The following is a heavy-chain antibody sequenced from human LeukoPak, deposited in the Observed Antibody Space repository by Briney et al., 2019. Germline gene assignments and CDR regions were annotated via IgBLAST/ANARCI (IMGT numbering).Heavy chain of an antibody. CDR2: IIPIFGIA. CDR1: GGTFSSYA. CDR3: ARVPHYYDSSGYYPFDY. D-gene: IGHD3-22*01. J-gene: IGHJ4*02. Sequence: SVKVSCKASGGTFSSYAISWVRQAPGQGLEWMGRIIPIFGIANYAQKFQGRVTITADKSTSSAYMELSSLRSEDTAVYYCARVPHYYDSSGYYPFDYWGQGTLVTVSS. V-gene: IGHV1-69*04.